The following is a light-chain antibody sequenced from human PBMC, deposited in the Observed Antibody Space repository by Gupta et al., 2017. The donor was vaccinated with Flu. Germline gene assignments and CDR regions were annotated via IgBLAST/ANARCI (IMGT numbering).Light chain of an antibody. V-gene: IGKV3-11*01. CDR2: DAS. CDR1: QRVSSY. CDR3: QQLSNGPPLFT. Sequence: EIVLTQSPATLSLSPGERATLSCRASQRVSSYLAWYQQKPGQAPRLLIYDASNRATGTPARCSGSGAGTDFTLTISSLELEDFAVYYCQQLSNGPPLFTFGPGTKVDIK. J-gene: IGKJ3*01.